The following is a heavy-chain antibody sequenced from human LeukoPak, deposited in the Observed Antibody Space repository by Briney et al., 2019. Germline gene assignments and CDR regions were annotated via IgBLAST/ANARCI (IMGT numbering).Heavy chain of an antibody. V-gene: IGHV4-39*01. J-gene: IGHJ5*02. CDR3: ALKITMVRGVQNWFDP. Sequence: PSETLSLTCTVSGGSISSSSYYWGWIRQPPGQGLEWIGSIYYSGSTYYNPSLKSRVTISVDTSKNQFSLKLSSVTAADTAVYYCALKITMVRGVQNWFDPWGQGTLVTVSS. CDR2: IYYSGST. CDR1: GGSISSSSYY. D-gene: IGHD3-10*01.